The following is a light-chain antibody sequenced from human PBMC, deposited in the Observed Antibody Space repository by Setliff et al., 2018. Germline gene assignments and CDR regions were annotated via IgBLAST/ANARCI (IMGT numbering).Light chain of an antibody. CDR1: SSDVGGYNL. J-gene: IGLJ1*01. CDR3: CSFTSSSTLPYV. V-gene: IGLV2-14*03. Sequence: QSALTQPASVSGSPGQSITISCTGTSSDVGGYNLVSWYQQHPGKVPRLMIYDVSNRPSGVSNRFSGSKIGNTASLTISGLQTEDEADHYCCSFTSSSTLPYVFGTGTKVTVL. CDR2: DVS.